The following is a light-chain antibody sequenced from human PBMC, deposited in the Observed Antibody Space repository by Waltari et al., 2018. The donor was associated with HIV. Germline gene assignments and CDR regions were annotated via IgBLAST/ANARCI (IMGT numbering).Light chain of an antibody. J-gene: IGKJ4*01. Sequence: DIQMPQPPSSLSASVGDRVTITCRASQSISSYLNWYQQKPGKAPKLLIYAASSLQSGVPSRFSGSGSGTDFTLTISSLQPEDFATYYCQQSYSTLQTFGGGTKVEIK. CDR2: AAS. CDR1: QSISSY. CDR3: QQSYSTLQT. V-gene: IGKV1-39*01.